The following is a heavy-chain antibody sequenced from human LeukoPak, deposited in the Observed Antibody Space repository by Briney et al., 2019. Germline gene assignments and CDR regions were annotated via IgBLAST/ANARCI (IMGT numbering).Heavy chain of an antibody. CDR3: AKTASSSWGYFDY. CDR1: GFTFSTYG. J-gene: IGHJ4*02. D-gene: IGHD6-13*01. V-gene: IGHV3-30*02. CDR2: IRNDGSTK. Sequence: GGSLRLSCAASGFTFSTYGMHWVRQAPGKGLEWVAFIRNDGSTKYYADSVKGRFTISRDNAKNTLYLQMNRLRAEDTAIYYFAKTASSSWGYFDYLGQGTLVTVSS.